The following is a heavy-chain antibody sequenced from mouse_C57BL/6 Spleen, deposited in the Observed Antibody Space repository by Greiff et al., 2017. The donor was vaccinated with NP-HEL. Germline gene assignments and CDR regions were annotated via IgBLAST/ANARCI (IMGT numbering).Heavy chain of an antibody. V-gene: IGHV1-72*01. CDR1: GYTFTSYW. J-gene: IGHJ4*01. D-gene: IGHD1-1*01. CDR3: AREITTVVSTDYAMDY. Sequence: QVQLQQPGAELVKPGASVKLSCKASGYTFTSYWMHWVKQRPGRGLEWIGRIDPNSGGTKYNEKFKSKATLTVDQSSSTAYMQLSSLTSEDPAVYYCAREITTVVSTDYAMDYWGQGTSVTVSS. CDR2: IDPNSGGT.